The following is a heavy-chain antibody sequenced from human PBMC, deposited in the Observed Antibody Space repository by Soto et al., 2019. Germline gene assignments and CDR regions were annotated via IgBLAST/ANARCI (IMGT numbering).Heavy chain of an antibody. V-gene: IGHV4-30-4*01. D-gene: IGHD3-10*01. CDR2: IYYSGST. CDR3: ARYSFGELFHY. CDR1: GGSISSGDYY. Sequence: SETLSLTCTVSGGSISSGDYYWSWIRQPPGKGLEWIGYIYYSGSTYYNPSLKSRVTISVDTSKNQFSLKLSSVTAADTAVYYCARYSFGELFHYWGQGTLVTVSS. J-gene: IGHJ4*02.